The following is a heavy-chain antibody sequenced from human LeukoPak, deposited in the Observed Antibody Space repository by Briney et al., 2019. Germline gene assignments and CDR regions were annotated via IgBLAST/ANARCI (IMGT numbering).Heavy chain of an antibody. CDR2: MNPNSGNT. J-gene: IGHJ4*02. CDR1: GYTFTSYD. V-gene: IGHV1-8*01. Sequence: GASVKVSCKASGYTFTSYDINWVRQATGQGLERMGWMNPNSGNTGYAQKFQGRVTMTRNTSISTAYMELSSLRSEDTAVYYCARVSEGMLLTFGGVIVIPRPLDYWGQGTLVTVSS. D-gene: IGHD3-16*02. CDR3: ARVSEGMLLTFGGVIVIPRPLDY.